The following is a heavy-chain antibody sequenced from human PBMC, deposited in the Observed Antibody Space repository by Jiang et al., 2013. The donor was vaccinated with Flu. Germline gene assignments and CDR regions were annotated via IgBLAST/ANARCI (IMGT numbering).Heavy chain of an antibody. CDR2: TYYRSRWYN. J-gene: IGHJ6*02. D-gene: IGHD2-2*01. CDR3: ARVHRIVVVPAAIVGTPXNYYYGMDV. V-gene: IGHV6-1*01. CDR1: GDSVSSNSAA. Sequence: QTLSLTCAISGDSVSSNSAAWNWIRQSPSRGLEWLGRTYYRSRWYNDYAISVKSRITINPDTSKNQFSLQLNSVTPEDTAVYYCARVHRIVVVPAAIVGTPXNYYYGMDVWGQGTTVTVSS.